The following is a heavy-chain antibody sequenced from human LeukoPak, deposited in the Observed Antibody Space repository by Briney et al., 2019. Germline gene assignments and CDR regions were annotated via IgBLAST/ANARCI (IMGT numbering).Heavy chain of an antibody. V-gene: IGHV3-15*01. CDR1: GFTFSNAW. CDR2: IKSKTDGGTT. J-gene: IGHJ4*02. D-gene: IGHD6-6*01. Sequence: PGGSLRLSCADSGFTFSNAWMSWVRQAPGKGLEWVGRIKSKTDGGTTDYAAPVKGRFTISREDSKNTLYLQMTSLKTEDTAVYYCTTDLGRSRIAPRSYYWGQGTLVTVSS. CDR3: TTDLGRSRIAPRSYY.